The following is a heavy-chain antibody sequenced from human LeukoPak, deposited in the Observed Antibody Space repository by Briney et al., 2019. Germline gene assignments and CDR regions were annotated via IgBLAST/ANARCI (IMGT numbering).Heavy chain of an antibody. D-gene: IGHD6-13*01. CDR3: TKDRRLYSSSWSFDY. CDR2: ISSRSTYI. CDR1: GFTSSNYS. V-gene: IGHV3-21*04. J-gene: IGHJ4*02. Sequence: GGSLRLSCAASGFTSSNYSMNWVRQAPGKGLEWVSSISSRSTYIYHADSVKGRFTISRDNAKNSLYLQMNSLRAEDTAVYYCTKDRRLYSSSWSFDYWGQGTLVTVSS.